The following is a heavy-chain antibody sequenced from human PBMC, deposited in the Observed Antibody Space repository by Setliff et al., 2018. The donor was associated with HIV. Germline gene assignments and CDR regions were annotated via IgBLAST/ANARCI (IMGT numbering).Heavy chain of an antibody. D-gene: IGHD2-15*01. J-gene: IGHJ4*02. CDR3: ASNYCSAGSCYHDY. CDR1: GGSFSGHY. CDR2: INHSGST. V-gene: IGHV4-34*01. Sequence: SETLSLTCAVYGGSFSGHYWNWFRQPPGKGLEWIGEINHSGSTNYKSSLKSRVTKSADTSKRQFSLKLSSVTAADTAVYYCASNYCSAGSCYHDYWGQGTLVTVSS.